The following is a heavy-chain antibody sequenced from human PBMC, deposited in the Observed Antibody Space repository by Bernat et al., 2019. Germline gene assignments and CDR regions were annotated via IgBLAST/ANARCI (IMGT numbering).Heavy chain of an antibody. Sequence: QVQLVESGGGVVQPGRSLRLSCAVSGFTFSSYWMSWVRQAPGKGLEWVSYISSSSSYTNYADSVKGRFTISRDNSKNTLYLQMNSLRAEDTAVYYCAKDQNYYDSSGYVEGDAFDIWGQGTVVTVSS. CDR2: ISSSSSYT. CDR3: AKDQNYYDSSGYVEGDAFDI. D-gene: IGHD3-22*01. V-gene: IGHV3-11*05. CDR1: GFTFSSYW. J-gene: IGHJ3*02.